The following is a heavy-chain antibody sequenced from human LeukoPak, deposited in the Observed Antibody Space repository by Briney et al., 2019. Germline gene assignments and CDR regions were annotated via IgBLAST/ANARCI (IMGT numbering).Heavy chain of an antibody. CDR1: GFTLSDYY. V-gene: IGHV3-11*01. CDR2: ISSSGSTI. CDR3: ARATIPAANYYYYYYMDV. D-gene: IGHD2-2*01. Sequence: PGESLRLFCPASGFTLSDYYTSWIRHAPGKGLAWVSYISSSGSTIYYADSVKGRFSISRDNAKNSLYLQMNSLRAEDTALDYCARATIPAANYYYYYYMDVWGKGTTVTVSS. J-gene: IGHJ6*03.